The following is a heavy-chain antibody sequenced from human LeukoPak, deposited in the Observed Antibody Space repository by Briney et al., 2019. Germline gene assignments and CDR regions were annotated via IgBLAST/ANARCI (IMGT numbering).Heavy chain of an antibody. J-gene: IGHJ4*02. CDR2: INHSGGT. Sequence: SETLSLTCAVYGGSFSGYYWSWIRQPPGKGLEWIGEINHSGGTKFNPSLKSRVTISRDTSKNQFSLKVKSVTAADTAVYYCARGHASGTYTYFYDHWGQGTLVTVSS. V-gene: IGHV4-34*01. CDR3: ARGHASGTYTYFYDH. CDR1: GGSFSGYY. D-gene: IGHD3-10*01.